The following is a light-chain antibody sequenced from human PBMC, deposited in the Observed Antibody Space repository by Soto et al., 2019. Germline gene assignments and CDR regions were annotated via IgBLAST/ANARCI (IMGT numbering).Light chain of an antibody. CDR2: YDD. Sequence: QLVLTQPPSVSEAPRQRVTISCSGSSSNIGNNAVNWYQQLPGKAPKLLIYYDDLLPSGVSDRFSGSKSGTADSLAISGLQSEDEADYYCAAWDDSLNGVVFGGGTKLTVL. V-gene: IGLV1-36*01. J-gene: IGLJ2*01. CDR1: SSNIGNNA. CDR3: AAWDDSLNGVV.